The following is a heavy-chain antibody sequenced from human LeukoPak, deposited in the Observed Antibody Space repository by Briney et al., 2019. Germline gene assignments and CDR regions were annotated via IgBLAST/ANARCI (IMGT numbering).Heavy chain of an antibody. CDR2: IYYSGST. Sequence: SETLSLTCTVSGGSISSSSYYWGWIRQPPGKGLEWIGSIYYSGSTYYNPSLKSRVTISVDTSKNQFSLKLSSVTAADTAVYYCARRVPAAIYFAFDIWGQGTMVTVSS. D-gene: IGHD2-2*02. J-gene: IGHJ3*02. CDR1: GGSISSSSYY. CDR3: ARRVPAAIYFAFDI. V-gene: IGHV4-39*01.